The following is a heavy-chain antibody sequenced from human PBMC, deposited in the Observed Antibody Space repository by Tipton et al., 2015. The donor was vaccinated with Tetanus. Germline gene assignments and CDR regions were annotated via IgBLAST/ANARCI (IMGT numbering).Heavy chain of an antibody. CDR2: VHDSGST. V-gene: IGHV4-34*01. D-gene: IGHD3-22*01. CDR1: GGSFTDYS. Sequence: TLSLTCAVNGGSFTDYSWSWLRQTPGKGLEWIGEVHDSGSTNYSPSLKDRVTISLDTSKTPFALNLGAVSAADTAVYFCARGPRTRIYDSSGYSFRYYYGFDVWGQGTPVTVSS. J-gene: IGHJ6*02. CDR3: ARGPRTRIYDSSGYSFRYYYGFDV.